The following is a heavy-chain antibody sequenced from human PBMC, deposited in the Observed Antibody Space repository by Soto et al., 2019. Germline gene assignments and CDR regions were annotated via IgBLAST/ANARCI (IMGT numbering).Heavy chain of an antibody. CDR2: ISYDGSNK. CDR1: GFTFSSYA. Sequence: QVQLVESGGGVVQPGRSLRLSCAASGFTFSSYAMHWVRQAPGKGLEWVAVISYDGSNKYYADSVKGRFTISRDNSKNTLYLQMNSLRAEDTAVYYCARDPSKREGSCYPGWFDPWGQGTLVTVSS. J-gene: IGHJ5*02. V-gene: IGHV3-30-3*01. D-gene: IGHD6-13*01. CDR3: ARDPSKREGSCYPGWFDP.